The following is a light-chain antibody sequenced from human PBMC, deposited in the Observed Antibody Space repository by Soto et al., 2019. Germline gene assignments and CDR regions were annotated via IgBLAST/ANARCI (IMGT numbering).Light chain of an antibody. CDR1: QSVSSSY. Sequence: PGERVTLSCRASQSVSSSYLTWYQQKPGQAPRLLIYGASTRATSIPARFSGSGSGTDFTLAISSLQPEDFAVYYCQQDYNLPWTFGQGTKVEIK. V-gene: IGKV3D-7*01. CDR3: QQDYNLPWT. J-gene: IGKJ1*01. CDR2: GAS.